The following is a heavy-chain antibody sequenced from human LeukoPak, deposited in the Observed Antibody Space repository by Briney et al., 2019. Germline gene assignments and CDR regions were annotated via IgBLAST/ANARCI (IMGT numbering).Heavy chain of an antibody. D-gene: IGHD6-13*01. V-gene: IGHV1-3*03. CDR3: ARAVKYRSSLLTDLLPYYFDY. J-gene: IGHJ4*02. Sequence: ASVKVSCKASGYTFTNYAMHWVRQAPGQGLEWMGWINTGNGNTKYSQEFQGRVTITRDTSANTAYMELSSLRSEDMAVYYCARAVKYRSSLLTDLLPYYFDYWGQGTLVTVSS. CDR1: GYTFTNYA. CDR2: INTGNGNT.